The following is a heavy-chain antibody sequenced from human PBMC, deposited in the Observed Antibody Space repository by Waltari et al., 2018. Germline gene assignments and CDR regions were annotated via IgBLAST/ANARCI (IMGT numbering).Heavy chain of an antibody. CDR1: GFTFSSYS. J-gene: IGHJ4*02. D-gene: IGHD6-13*01. CDR3: ARVAAGTFQNY. CDR2: ISSSSSTI. V-gene: IGHV3-48*04. Sequence: EVQLVASGGGLVQPGGSLRLSCAASGFTFSSYSMHWVRQAPGKGLEWVSYISSSSSTIYYADSVKGRFTISRDNAKNSLYLQMNSLRAEDTAVYYCARVAAGTFQNYWGQGTLVTVSS.